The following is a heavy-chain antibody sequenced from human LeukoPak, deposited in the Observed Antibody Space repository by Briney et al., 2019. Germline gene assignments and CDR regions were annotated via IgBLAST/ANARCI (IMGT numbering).Heavy chain of an antibody. CDR2: ISSRSSTI. CDR3: ARGCSGGSCFGDFDY. D-gene: IGHD2-15*01. J-gene: IGHJ4*02. Sequence: GGSLRLSCVASGFTFSSYGMNWVRQAPGKGLKWISYISSRSSTIYYADSVKGRFTISRDNAKNSLYLQMNSLRDEDTAVYYCARGCSGGSCFGDFDYWGQGTLGTVS. CDR1: GFTFSSYG. V-gene: IGHV3-48*02.